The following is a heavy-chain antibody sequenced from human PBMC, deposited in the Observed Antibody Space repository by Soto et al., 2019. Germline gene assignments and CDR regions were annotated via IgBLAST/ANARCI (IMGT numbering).Heavy chain of an antibody. D-gene: IGHD1-26*01. Sequence: QVVLLQSGAEVKEPGSSVRVSCQVSGSTFNNFAFSWVRQAPGHGREWMGGIVVDSNTAEYSQRFQDRVTITADTSTDTPYMESGSLTFEDTAVYYCTRAIKRWEVNYYSDFWGQGTLVTVSS. CDR3: TRAIKRWEVNYYSDF. V-gene: IGHV1-69*06. CDR2: IVVDSNTA. J-gene: IGHJ4*02. CDR1: GSTFNNFA.